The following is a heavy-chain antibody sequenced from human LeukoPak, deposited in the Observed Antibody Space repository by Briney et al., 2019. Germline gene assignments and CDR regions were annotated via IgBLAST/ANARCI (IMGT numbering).Heavy chain of an antibody. CDR2: INQDGSEK. D-gene: IGHD6-6*01. J-gene: IGHJ4*02. Sequence: GRSLRLSCAASGFTFSSYGMHWVRQAPGKGLEWVANINQDGSEKYCVDSVKGRFTISRDNAENSLYLQMNSLRAEDTAVYYCAELAADCWGQGTLVTVSS. V-gene: IGHV3-7*01. CDR1: GFTFSSYG. CDR3: AELAADC.